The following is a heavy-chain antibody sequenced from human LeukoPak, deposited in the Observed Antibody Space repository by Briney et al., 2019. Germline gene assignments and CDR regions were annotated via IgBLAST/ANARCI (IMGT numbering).Heavy chain of an antibody. CDR1: GFPFSIYA. Sequence: GGSLRLSCSASGFPFSIYAMHWVRQAPGKGLEYVSATSSNGGSTRYADSVKGRFTISRDNSKNTLYLQMSSLRAEDTAVYYCVKDTSSWYPEYFQHWGQGTLVTVSS. V-gene: IGHV3-64D*09. D-gene: IGHD6-13*01. CDR3: VKDTSSWYPEYFQH. J-gene: IGHJ1*01. CDR2: TSSNGGST.